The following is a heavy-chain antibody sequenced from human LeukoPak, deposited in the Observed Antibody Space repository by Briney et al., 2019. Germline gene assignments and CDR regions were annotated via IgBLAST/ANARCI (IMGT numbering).Heavy chain of an antibody. Sequence: SETLSLTCAVYGGSFGGYYWGWIRQPPGKGLEWIGSIYYSGSTYYNPSLKSRVTISVDTSKNQFSLKLSSVTAADTAVYYCARREGDSCFRYWGQGTLVTVSS. CDR1: GGSFGGYY. V-gene: IGHV4-39*01. D-gene: IGHD2-21*02. CDR3: ARREGDSCFRY. CDR2: IYYSGST. J-gene: IGHJ4*02.